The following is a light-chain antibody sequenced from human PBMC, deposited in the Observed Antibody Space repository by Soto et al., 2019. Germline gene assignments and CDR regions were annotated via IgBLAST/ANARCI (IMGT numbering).Light chain of an antibody. CDR1: SSDVGGYNA. CDR3: NSFRVNRLYV. V-gene: IGLV2-14*01. CDR2: EVT. J-gene: IGLJ1*01. Sequence: QSVLAQPASVSGSPGQTITISCTGTSSDVGGYNAVSWYQHHPGKAPKLIIYEVTHRPAGISDRFSASKSGNTASLTISGLQADDEADYYCNSFRVNRLYVFGTGTKVTVL.